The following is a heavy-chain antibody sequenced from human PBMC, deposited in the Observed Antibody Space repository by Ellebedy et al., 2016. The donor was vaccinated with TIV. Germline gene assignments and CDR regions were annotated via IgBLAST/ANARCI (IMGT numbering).Heavy chain of an antibody. D-gene: IGHD6-19*01. Sequence: PGGSLRLSCVVPGFTFSRSYMTRVRQASGKGLEWVANIKQDGSERFYVDSVKGRFTISRDNAKNSLYLQMNSLRVEDTAVYYCAGGSGWLIDFWGQGTLVTVSS. J-gene: IGHJ4*02. CDR1: GFTFSRSY. CDR2: IKQDGSER. V-gene: IGHV3-7*02. CDR3: AGGSGWLIDF.